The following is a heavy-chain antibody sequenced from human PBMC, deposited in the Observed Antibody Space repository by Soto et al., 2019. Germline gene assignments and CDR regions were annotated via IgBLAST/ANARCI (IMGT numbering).Heavy chain of an antibody. J-gene: IGHJ6*02. D-gene: IGHD6-19*01. Sequence: RASVKVSCKASGYTFTGYYMHWVRQAPGQGLEWMGWINPNSGGTNYAQKFQGWVTMTRDTSISTAYMELSRLRSDDTAVYYCARVAVAGTELYTNYYYGMDVWGQGTTVTVSS. CDR1: GYTFTGYY. CDR2: INPNSGGT. V-gene: IGHV1-2*04. CDR3: ARVAVAGTELYTNYYYGMDV.